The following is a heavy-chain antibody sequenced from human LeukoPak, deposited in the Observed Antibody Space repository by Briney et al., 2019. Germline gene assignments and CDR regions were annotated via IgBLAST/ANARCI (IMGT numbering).Heavy chain of an antibody. J-gene: IGHJ3*02. Sequence: ASVKVSCKASGYTFTSYGISWVRQAPGQGLEWMGWISAYNGNTNYAQKLQGRVTMTTDTSTSTAYMELRSLRSDDTAVYYCARRYCSGGSCYGIAFDIWGQGTMVTVSS. CDR2: ISAYNGNT. CDR1: GYTFTSYG. CDR3: ARRYCSGGSCYGIAFDI. V-gene: IGHV1-18*01. D-gene: IGHD2-15*01.